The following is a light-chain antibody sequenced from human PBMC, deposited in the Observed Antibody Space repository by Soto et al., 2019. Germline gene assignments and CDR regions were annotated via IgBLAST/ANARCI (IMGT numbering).Light chain of an antibody. CDR1: SSDIGGYNY. Sequence: QSVLTQPPSASGSPGQSVTISCTGGSSDIGGYNYVSWYQQRLGKVPILIIYEVTKRPSGVPDRFSGSKSGNTASLTVSGLQADDEADYSCCSYAGSNNYYLFGPGTQLTVL. V-gene: IGLV2-8*01. CDR3: CSYAGSNNYYL. CDR2: EVT. J-gene: IGLJ1*01.